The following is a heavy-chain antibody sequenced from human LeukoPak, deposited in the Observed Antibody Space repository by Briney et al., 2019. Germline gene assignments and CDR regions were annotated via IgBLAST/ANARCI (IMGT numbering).Heavy chain of an antibody. CDR3: ARAYCGGDCYYYYYYMDV. J-gene: IGHJ6*03. Sequence: ASVKVSCKASGYTFTGYYMHWVRQAPGQGLEWMGWINPNSGGTNYAQKFQGRVTMTRDTSISTAYMELSRLRSDDTAVYYCARAYCGGDCYYYYYYMDVWGKGTTVTVSS. D-gene: IGHD2-21*01. CDR2: INPNSGGT. CDR1: GYTFTGYY. V-gene: IGHV1-2*02.